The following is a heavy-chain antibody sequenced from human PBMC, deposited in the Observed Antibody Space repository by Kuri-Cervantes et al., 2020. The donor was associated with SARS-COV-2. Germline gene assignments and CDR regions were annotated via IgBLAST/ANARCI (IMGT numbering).Heavy chain of an antibody. D-gene: IGHD1-26*01. CDR2: ISDTGNSA. CDR3: ARSYSGSYWGHFDY. Sequence: GESLKISCVVSGFTFSNYAMNWVRQAPGKGLEWVSSISDTGNSAYHADSVQGRFTISRDNSKNTLYLQMNSLRAEDTAVYYCARSYSGSYWGHFDYWGQGTLVTVSS. CDR1: GFTFSNYA. J-gene: IGHJ4*02. V-gene: IGHV3-23*01.